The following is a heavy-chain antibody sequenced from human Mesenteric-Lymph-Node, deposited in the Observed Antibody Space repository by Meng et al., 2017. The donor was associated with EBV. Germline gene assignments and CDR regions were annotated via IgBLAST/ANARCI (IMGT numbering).Heavy chain of an antibody. CDR2: INPNTGDT. J-gene: IGHJ4*02. Sequence: QVQLVQPGADVKKPGASVWVSCKPSGYTFTSYYILWEGQVPGQGLEWMGWINPNTGDTNPAQKFQGWVTMPRDTSISTAYLDLTSLKSDDTAVYYCARGDMRFVDFRGQGTLVTVSS. D-gene: IGHD3-3*01. V-gene: IGHV1-2*04. CDR3: ARGDMRFVDF. CDR1: GYTFTSYY.